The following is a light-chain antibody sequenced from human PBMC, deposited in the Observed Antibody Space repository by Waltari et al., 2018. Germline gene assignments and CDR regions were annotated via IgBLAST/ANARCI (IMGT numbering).Light chain of an antibody. CDR1: SGHSNYA. J-gene: IGLJ2*01. CDR3: QTWGTDVV. V-gene: IGLV4-69*01. Sequence: QLVLTQPPSASASLGASVKLTCTLSSGHSNYAIAWHQQQPEKGPRFLMKVNSDGRHRKGDGIPGRFSGTSSGAARFLTISSLQSEDEADYYCQTWGTDVVFGGGTKLTVL. CDR2: VNSDGRH.